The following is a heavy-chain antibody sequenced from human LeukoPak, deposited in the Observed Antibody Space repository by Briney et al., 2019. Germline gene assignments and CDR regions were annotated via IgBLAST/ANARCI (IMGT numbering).Heavy chain of an antibody. CDR2: INAGVGST. CDR1: GYTFTTHA. D-gene: IGHD3-16*01. CDR3: ASHLWGLYRPAY. J-gene: IGHJ4*02. V-gene: IGHV1-3*01. Sequence: GSVKVSCKASGYTFTTHAIHWVRQAPGQSLEWMGWINAGVGSTMYSQKFQGRVAFTRDTSATTAYMELSSLTSEDTAVYYCASHLWGLYRPAYWGQGTLVTVSS.